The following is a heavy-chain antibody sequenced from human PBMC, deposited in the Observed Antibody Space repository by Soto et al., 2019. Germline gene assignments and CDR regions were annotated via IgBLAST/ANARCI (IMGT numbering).Heavy chain of an antibody. CDR1: GFTFSTYT. CDR3: AIGGSTVSRHLDS. CDR2: ISASSGII. D-gene: IGHD4-17*01. J-gene: IGHJ4*02. Sequence: EVQLLESGGGLVQPGGSLRLSCAASGFTFSTYTMNWVRQAPGEGLEWVSVISASSGIIYYADSVKGRFTISRDNSRNTLLLQMNSLRAEDTAVYYCAIGGSTVSRHLDSSGPGTLVAVSS. V-gene: IGHV3-23*01.